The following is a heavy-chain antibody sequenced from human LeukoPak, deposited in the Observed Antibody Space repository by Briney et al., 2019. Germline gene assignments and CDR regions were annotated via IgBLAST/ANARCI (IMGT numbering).Heavy chain of an antibody. CDR1: GFTFSDYY. CDR3: ARVAAQNAFDI. J-gene: IGHJ3*02. CDR2: ISSSSSYT. Sequence: GGSLRLSCAASGFTFSDYYMSWIRQAPGKGLEWVSYISSSSSYTNCADSVKGRFTISRDNAKNSLYLQMNSLRAEDTAVYYCARVAAQNAFDIWGQGTMVTVSS. V-gene: IGHV3-11*05. D-gene: IGHD6-19*01.